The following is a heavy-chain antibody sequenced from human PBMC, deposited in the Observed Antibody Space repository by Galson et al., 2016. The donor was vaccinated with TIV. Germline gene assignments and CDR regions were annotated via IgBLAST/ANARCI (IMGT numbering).Heavy chain of an antibody. V-gene: IGHV1-2*02. J-gene: IGHJ6*02. CDR2: INPNSGGT. CDR1: GYTFIGHY. D-gene: IGHD3-22*01. Sequence: SVKVSCKASGYTFIGHYLHWVRQAPGQGLEWMGWINPNSGGTEFAQKFQGRVTITRDPSTGTVYMELSSLRSDDTAVYFCARESYSDSSGYYFTYYYYGMDVWGQGTTVTVSS. CDR3: ARESYSDSSGYYFTYYYYGMDV.